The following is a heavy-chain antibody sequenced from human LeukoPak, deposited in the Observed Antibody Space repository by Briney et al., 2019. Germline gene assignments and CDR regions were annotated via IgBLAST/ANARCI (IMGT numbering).Heavy chain of an antibody. CDR1: GFTFSNAW. CDR2: IKSKTVGGAT. CDR3: TTVAYGDYGADY. D-gene: IGHD4-17*01. Sequence: GGSLRLSCAASGFTFSNAWMSWVRQAPGKGLEWVGRIKSKTVGGATDYAAPVKGRFTISRDDSKNTLYLQMNSLKTEDTAVYYCTTVAYGDYGADYWGQGTLVTVSS. J-gene: IGHJ4*02. V-gene: IGHV3-15*01.